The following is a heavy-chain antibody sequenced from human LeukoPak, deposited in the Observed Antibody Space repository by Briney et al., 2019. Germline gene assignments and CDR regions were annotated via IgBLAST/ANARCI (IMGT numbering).Heavy chain of an antibody. V-gene: IGHV3-23*01. CDR2: ISGSGGRT. CDR3: AKDSGYDSSGYPCNRFDP. Sequence: PGGSLRLSCAASGFTFSSYAMSWVRQAPGKGLEWVSSISGSGGRTYYADSVKGRFTISRDNSKNTLYLQMNSLRDEDTAVYYCAKDSGYDSSGYPCNRFDPWGQGTLVTVSS. J-gene: IGHJ5*02. D-gene: IGHD3-22*01. CDR1: GFTFSSYA.